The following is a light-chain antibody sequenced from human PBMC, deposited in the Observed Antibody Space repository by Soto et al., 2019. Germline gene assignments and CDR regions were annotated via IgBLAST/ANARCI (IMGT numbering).Light chain of an antibody. J-gene: IGKJ1*01. Sequence: EIVLTQSAGTLSLSPGERVALSCRASRSLSSTSLAWYQQRPGQAPRLLIYDVSSRATGIPDRFSGSGSGTDFTLTINRLEPDDFAVYYCQQYGSSPRTFGQGTKV. CDR2: DVS. V-gene: IGKV3-20*01. CDR3: QQYGSSPRT. CDR1: RSLSSTS.